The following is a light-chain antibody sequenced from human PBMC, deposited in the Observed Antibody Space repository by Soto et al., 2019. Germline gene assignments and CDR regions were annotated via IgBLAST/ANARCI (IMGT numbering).Light chain of an antibody. CDR2: GTS. CDR3: QQSYSTLLIT. Sequence: DIQMTQSPSFLSASVGDRVTISCRASQSINTYLNWYQQKPGKAPKLLIYGTSDLQSGVPSRFSGGGSGTDFTLTISSLQPEDFATYYCQQSYSTLLITFDQGTRLEVK. CDR1: QSINTY. J-gene: IGKJ5*01. V-gene: IGKV1-39*01.